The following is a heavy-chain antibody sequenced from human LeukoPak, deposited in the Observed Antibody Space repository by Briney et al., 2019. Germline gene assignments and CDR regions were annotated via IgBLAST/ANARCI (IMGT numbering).Heavy chain of an antibody. Sequence: PGGSLRLSCAAAGFTFSSYWMSWVRQAPGKGLEWVANIKQDGSEKYYVDSVKGRFTISRDNAKNSLYLQMNSLRAEDTAVYYCASICSSTSCYSRYHYYYYYMDVWGQGTTVTVSS. CDR1: GFTFSSYW. CDR2: IKQDGSEK. V-gene: IGHV3-7*01. J-gene: IGHJ6*03. D-gene: IGHD2-2*01. CDR3: ASICSSTSCYSRYHYYYYYMDV.